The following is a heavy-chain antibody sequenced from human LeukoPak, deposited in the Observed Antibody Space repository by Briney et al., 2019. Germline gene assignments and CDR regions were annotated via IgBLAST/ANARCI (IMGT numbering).Heavy chain of an antibody. D-gene: IGHD6-19*01. CDR3: ARANYRSVWHINRLDYYYIDV. CDR2: INPSGGST. V-gene: IGHV1-46*01. J-gene: IGHJ6*03. Sequence: ASVKVSCKVSGYTLTELSMHWVRQAPGQGLEWMGIINPSGGSTSYAQKFQGRVTMTRDMSTSTVYMELSSLRSEDTAVYYCARANYRSVWHINRLDYYYIDVWGKGTTVTISS. CDR1: GYTLTELS.